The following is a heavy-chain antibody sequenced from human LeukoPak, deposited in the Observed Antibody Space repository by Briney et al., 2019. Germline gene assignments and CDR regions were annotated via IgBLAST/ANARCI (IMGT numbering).Heavy chain of an antibody. Sequence: SETLSLTCTVSGGSISHYFWSWIRQPPGKALEWIGYIYYSGSTNYNPSLKSRVTISVDPSKNQFSLELNSVTAADTAVYYCAKTVAGYWYFDLWGRGTLVTVSS. V-gene: IGHV4-59*08. J-gene: IGHJ2*01. CDR1: GGSISHYF. D-gene: IGHD6-19*01. CDR3: AKTVAGYWYFDL. CDR2: IYYSGST.